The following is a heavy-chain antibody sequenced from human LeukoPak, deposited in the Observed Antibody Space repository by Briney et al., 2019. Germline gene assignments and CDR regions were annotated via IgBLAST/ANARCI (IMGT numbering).Heavy chain of an antibody. V-gene: IGHV4-4*07. J-gene: IGHJ6*02. Sequence: SETLPLTCTVSGGSISSYYWSWIRQPAGKGLEWIGRIYTSGSTNYNPSLKSRVTMSVDTSKNQFSLKLSSVTAADTAVYYCARTRYSSGWYYYYGMDVWGQGTTVTVSS. CDR2: IYTSGST. CDR3: ARTRYSSGWYYYYGMDV. CDR1: GGSISSYY. D-gene: IGHD6-19*01.